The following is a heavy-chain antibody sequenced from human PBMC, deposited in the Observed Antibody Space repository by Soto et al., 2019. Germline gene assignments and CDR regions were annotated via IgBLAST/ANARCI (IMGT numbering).Heavy chain of an antibody. D-gene: IGHD3-10*01. CDR3: ARVRFGEWGYAMDV. CDR2: ISSSGSSI. CDR1: GLTFSDCY. V-gene: IGHV3-11*01. Sequence: QVQLVESGGGLVKPGGSLRLSCAASGLTFSDCYMNWIRQAPGKGLEWVSYISSSGSSINYADSVKGRFTISRDNAKNSLYLQMNSLRAEETAMYYCARVRFGEWGYAMDVWGQGTTVNVSS. J-gene: IGHJ6*02.